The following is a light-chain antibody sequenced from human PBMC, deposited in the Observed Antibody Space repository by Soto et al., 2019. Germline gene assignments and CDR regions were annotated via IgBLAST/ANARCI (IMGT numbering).Light chain of an antibody. CDR2: GNS. J-gene: IGLJ2*01. V-gene: IGLV1-40*01. CDR1: SSNIGAGYD. Sequence: QSVLTQPPSVSGAPGQRVTISCTGRSSNIGAGYDVHWYQQLPGTAPKLLIYGNSNRPSGVPDRFSGSKSGTSASLAITGLQAEDEADYSCQSYDRSLSGYVVFGGGTKLTVL. CDR3: QSYDRSLSGYVV.